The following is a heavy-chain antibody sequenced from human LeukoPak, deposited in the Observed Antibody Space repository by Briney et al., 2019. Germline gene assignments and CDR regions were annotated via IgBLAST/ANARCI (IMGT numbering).Heavy chain of an antibody. Sequence: SETLSLTCAVYGGSFSGYYWSWIRQPSGKGLVWIGDINHSGSTNYNPSLKSRVTISVDTSKNQFSLKLSSVTAADTAVYYCASNRYSSSVSDYWGQGTLVTVSS. D-gene: IGHD6-6*01. J-gene: IGHJ4*02. CDR3: ASNRYSSSVSDY. V-gene: IGHV4-34*01. CDR2: INHSGST. CDR1: GGSFSGYY.